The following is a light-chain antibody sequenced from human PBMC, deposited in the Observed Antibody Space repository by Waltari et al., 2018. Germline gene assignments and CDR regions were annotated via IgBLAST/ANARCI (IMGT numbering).Light chain of an antibody. V-gene: IGKV3-11*01. CDR3: QQRSEWPLT. CDR2: DAS. CDR1: QDISNY. J-gene: IGKJ4*01. Sequence: EIVLTQSPATLSLSPGERATLSCRASQDISNYLGWYQQKLGQAPRLLIYDASNRATGSPARFSGSGSATDFTLTISRLEPEDFAVYYCQQRSEWPLTFGGGTKVEIK.